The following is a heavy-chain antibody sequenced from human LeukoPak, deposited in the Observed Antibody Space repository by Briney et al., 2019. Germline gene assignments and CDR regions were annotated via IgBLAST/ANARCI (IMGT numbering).Heavy chain of an antibody. J-gene: IGHJ4*02. CDR3: AKDHSGSYYPFFDY. D-gene: IGHD1-26*01. V-gene: IGHV3-23*01. Sequence: GGSLRLSCAASGFTFSTYAMSWVRQAPGKGLEWVSAISGSGGSTYYADSVKGRFTISRDNSKNTLYLQMNSLRAEDTAVYYCAKDHSGSYYPFFDYWGQGTLVTVSS. CDR1: GFTFSTYA. CDR2: ISGSGGST.